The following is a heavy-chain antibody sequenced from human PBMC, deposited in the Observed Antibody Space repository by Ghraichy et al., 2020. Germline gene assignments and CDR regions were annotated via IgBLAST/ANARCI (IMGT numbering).Heavy chain of an antibody. Sequence: LSLTCAASAFTFSSYAMHWVRQAPGKGLEWVAVIRYDGSNKYYADSVKGRFTISRDNSKNMLYLQMNSLRAEDTAVYYCARDSDSATPIGPYFQHWGHGTLVTVSS. V-gene: IGHV3-33*01. J-gene: IGHJ1*01. D-gene: IGHD2-15*01. CDR1: AFTFSSYA. CDR3: ARDSDSATPIGPYFQH. CDR2: IRYDGSNK.